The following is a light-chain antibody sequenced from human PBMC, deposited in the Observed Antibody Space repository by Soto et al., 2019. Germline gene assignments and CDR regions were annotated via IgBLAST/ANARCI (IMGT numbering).Light chain of an antibody. CDR3: QNYNSAPRP. Sequence: RFTLAPSSLSASIGDIVTITCRASQGINTFLAWYQQKPGKVPKLLIYAASTLQSGVPSRFSGSGSGTDFTLTISSLQPEDVATYYCQNYNSAPRPFGQGTKV. CDR2: AAS. V-gene: IGKV1-27*01. CDR1: QGINTF. J-gene: IGKJ1*01.